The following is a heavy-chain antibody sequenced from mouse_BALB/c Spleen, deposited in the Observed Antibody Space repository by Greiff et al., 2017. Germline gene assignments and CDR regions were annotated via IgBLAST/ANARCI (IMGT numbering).Heavy chain of an antibody. J-gene: IGHJ4*01. V-gene: IGHV1-9*01. D-gene: IGHD2-1*01. CDR1: GYTFSSYW. Sequence: VQLQQSGAELMKPGASVKISCKASGYTFSSYWIEWVKQRPGHGLEWIGEILPGSGSTNYNEKFKGKATFTADTSSNTAYMQLSSLTSEDSAVYYCARSRGDGNYPYAMDYWGQGTSVTVSS. CDR2: ILPGSGST. CDR3: ARSRGDGNYPYAMDY.